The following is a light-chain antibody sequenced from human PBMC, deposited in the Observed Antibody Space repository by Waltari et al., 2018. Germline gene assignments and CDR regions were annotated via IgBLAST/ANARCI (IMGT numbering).Light chain of an antibody. CDR3: QQSYSTHT. J-gene: IGKJ2*01. CDR1: QSISIY. Sequence: DIQMTQSPSSLSASVGDRVTITCPASQSISIYLNWYQQKLGKAPKLLIYAASSLQSGVPSRFSGSGSGTEFTLTISSLQPEDFATYYCQQSYSTHTFGQGTKLEIK. CDR2: AAS. V-gene: IGKV1-39*01.